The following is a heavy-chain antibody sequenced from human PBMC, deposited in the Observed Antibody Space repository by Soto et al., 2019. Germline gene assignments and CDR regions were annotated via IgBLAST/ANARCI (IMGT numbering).Heavy chain of an antibody. D-gene: IGHD3-9*01. CDR1: GFTFSNYA. CDR3: AKDLLQSFDYLLWSPFHI. CDR2: ISGSGGST. V-gene: IGHV3-23*01. Sequence: GSLRLSCAASGFTFSNYAMNWVRQAPGKGLEWVSSISGSGGSTYYADSVKGRFTISRDNSKNTLYLQMNSLRAEDTALYYCAKDLLQSFDYLLWSPFHIWGQGTMVTVSS. J-gene: IGHJ3*02.